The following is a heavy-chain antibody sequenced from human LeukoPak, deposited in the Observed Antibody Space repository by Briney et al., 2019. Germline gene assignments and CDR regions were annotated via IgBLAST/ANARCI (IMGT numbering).Heavy chain of an antibody. CDR3: SRSDGASDFDY. D-gene: IGHD5-24*01. CDR2: TYYRSKWYN. Sequence: SGPGLVKPSQTLSLTCAISGDSVSSNRASWTWIRQSPSRGLEWLGRTYYRSKWYNDYAVSLKSRISINPDTSKNQFSLQPNSVTPEDTAVYYCSRSDGASDFDYWGQGTLVTVSS. CDR1: GDSVSSNRAS. J-gene: IGHJ4*02. V-gene: IGHV6-1*01.